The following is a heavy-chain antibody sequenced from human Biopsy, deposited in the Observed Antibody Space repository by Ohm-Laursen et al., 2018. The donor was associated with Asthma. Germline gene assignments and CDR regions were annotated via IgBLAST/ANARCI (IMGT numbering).Heavy chain of an antibody. Sequence: ASVKVSCKTSVYTFNSAGITWVRQAPGQGLEWMGWISVYNGNTNVAQKLQDRVTMITDTSTSTAYMELRSLRSDDTAVYFCARAVDYSHYYGIDVWGQGTTVTVS. CDR2: ISVYNGNT. J-gene: IGHJ6*02. CDR1: VYTFNSAG. D-gene: IGHD3-10*01. CDR3: ARAVDYSHYYGIDV. V-gene: IGHV1-18*01.